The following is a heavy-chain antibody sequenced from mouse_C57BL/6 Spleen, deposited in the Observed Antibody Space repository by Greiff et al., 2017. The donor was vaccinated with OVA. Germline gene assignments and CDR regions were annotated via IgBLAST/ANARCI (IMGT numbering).Heavy chain of an antibody. Sequence: QVHVKQPGTELVKPGASVKLSCKASGYPFTSYWMHWVQQRPGHGLEWIGNINPSNGGTNYNEKFKIKATLTVDKSSSTAYMQLSILTSEDSAVYYCARGDYYGSSPWFAYWGQGTLVTVSA. J-gene: IGHJ3*01. D-gene: IGHD1-1*01. CDR2: INPSNGGT. V-gene: IGHV1-53*01. CDR3: ARGDYYGSSPWFAY. CDR1: GYPFTSYW.